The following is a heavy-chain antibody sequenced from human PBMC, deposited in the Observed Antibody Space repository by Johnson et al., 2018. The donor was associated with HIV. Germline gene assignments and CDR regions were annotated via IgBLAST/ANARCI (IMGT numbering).Heavy chain of an antibody. D-gene: IGHD1-26*01. Sequence: QVQLVESGGGVVQPGRSLRLSCAASGFTFSSYAMHWVRQAPGKGLEWVAVISYDVSNKYYADSVKGRFTISRDNSKNTLYLQMNSLRAEDTAVYYCARGRSQGAFDIWGQGTMVTVSS. V-gene: IGHV3-30-3*01. CDR3: ARGRSQGAFDI. CDR1: GFTFSSYA. J-gene: IGHJ3*02. CDR2: ISYDVSNK.